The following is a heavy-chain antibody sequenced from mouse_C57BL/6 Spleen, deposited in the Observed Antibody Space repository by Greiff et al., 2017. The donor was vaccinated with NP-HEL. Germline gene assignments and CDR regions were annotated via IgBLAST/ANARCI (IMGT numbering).Heavy chain of an antibody. CDR1: GYTFTSYG. J-gene: IGHJ1*03. CDR2: IYPRSGNT. D-gene: IGHD1-1*01. CDR3: AREEDYGDWYFDV. Sequence: QVQLQQSGAELARPGASVKLSCKASGYTFTSYGISWVKQRTGQGLEWIGEIYPRSGNTYYNEKFKGKATLTADKSSSTAYMELRSLTSEDSAVYFCAREEDYGDWYFDVWGTGTTVTVSS. V-gene: IGHV1-81*01.